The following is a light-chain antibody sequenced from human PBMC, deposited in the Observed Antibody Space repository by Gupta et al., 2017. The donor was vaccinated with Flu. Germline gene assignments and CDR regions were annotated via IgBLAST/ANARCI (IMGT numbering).Light chain of an antibody. Sequence: QSALTQPPSASGSPGQSVTIPCTGTSSDIGGYNYVSWYQQHPGKAPKLMIYDVTKRPSGVPDRFSGSKSGNTASLTVSGLQAEEEADDYCSTYAGSSSYVFGTGTKVTVL. V-gene: IGLV2-8*01. CDR2: DVT. J-gene: IGLJ1*01. CDR3: STYAGSSSYV. CDR1: SSDIGGYNY.